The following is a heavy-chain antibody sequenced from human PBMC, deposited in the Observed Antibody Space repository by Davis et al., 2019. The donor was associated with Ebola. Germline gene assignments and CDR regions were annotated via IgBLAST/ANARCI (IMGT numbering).Heavy chain of an antibody. CDR1: GNSFSSHW. CDR3: ARQRGYGDYVPADAFDM. V-gene: IGHV5-51*01. J-gene: IGHJ3*02. D-gene: IGHD4-17*01. Sequence: GESLKISCKDSGNSFSSHWIGWVRQMPGKGLEWMGIIYTGDSDTRYSPSFLGQVIISADKSISTAYMQWSRLEASDTAMYYCARQRGYGDYVPADAFDMWGQGTMVTVSS. CDR2: IYTGDSDT.